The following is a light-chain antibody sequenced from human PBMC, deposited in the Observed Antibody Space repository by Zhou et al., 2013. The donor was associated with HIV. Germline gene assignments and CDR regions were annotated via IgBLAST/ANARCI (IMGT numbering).Light chain of an antibody. CDR3: QQYDDLPLT. V-gene: IGKV1-33*01. CDR1: QSISSY. Sequence: IQLTQSPSSLSASVGDRVTITCRASQSISSYLNWYQQKPGKAPKLMIYDTAILERGVPSRFRGSASGTNFTFTITSLQPEDSGTFYCQQYDDLPLTFGGGTRVEIK. J-gene: IGKJ4*01. CDR2: DTA.